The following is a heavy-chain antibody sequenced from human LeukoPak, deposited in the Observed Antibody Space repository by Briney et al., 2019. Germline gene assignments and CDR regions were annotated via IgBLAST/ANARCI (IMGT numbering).Heavy chain of an antibody. CDR1: GFTFSRYW. V-gene: IGHV3-74*01. CDR2: MNTDGSRI. Sequence: GGSLRLSCAASGFTFSRYWMHWVRQAPGKGLVWVSRMNTDGSRIDYADSVKGRFTISRDNAKNTPYLQMNSLGAEDTAVYSCASDFTGRDDYWGQGTLVTVSS. J-gene: IGHJ4*02. CDR3: ASDFTGRDDY. D-gene: IGHD2-8*02.